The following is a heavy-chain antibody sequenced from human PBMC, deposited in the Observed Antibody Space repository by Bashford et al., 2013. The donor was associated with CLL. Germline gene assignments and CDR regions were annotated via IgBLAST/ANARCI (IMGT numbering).Heavy chain of an antibody. CDR1: GGSISSSSHF. V-gene: IGHV4-39*01. CDR3: ARLSSGFYGAGFDP. Sequence: SETLSLTCTVSGGSISSSSHFWGWIRQPPGKGLEWIGSMYYSGRTYYNPPLKSRVTISVDTSKNQFSLKLYSVTATDTAVYYCARLSSGFYGAGFDPWGPGTLVTVSS. D-gene: IGHD6-19*01. CDR2: MYYSGRT. J-gene: IGHJ5*02.